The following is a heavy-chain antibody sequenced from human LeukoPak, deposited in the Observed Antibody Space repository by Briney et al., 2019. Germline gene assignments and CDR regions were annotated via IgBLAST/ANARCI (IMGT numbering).Heavy chain of an antibody. CDR3: ARGTPLYYDFWSGYYPDAFDI. CDR1: GFTVSSNY. J-gene: IGHJ3*02. CDR2: IYSGGST. D-gene: IGHD3-3*01. V-gene: IGHV3-53*01. Sequence: PGGSLRLSCAASGFTVSSNYMSWVRQAPGKGLEWVSVIYSGGSTYYADSVKGRFTISRDNSKNTLYLQMNSLRAEDTAVYYCARGTPLYYDFWSGYYPDAFDIWGQGTMVTVSS.